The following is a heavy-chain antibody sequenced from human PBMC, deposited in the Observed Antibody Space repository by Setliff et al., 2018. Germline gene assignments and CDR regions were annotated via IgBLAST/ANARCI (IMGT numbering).Heavy chain of an antibody. J-gene: IGHJ3*02. D-gene: IGHD2-2*01. V-gene: IGHV1-8*02. CDR1: GYTFTSYD. CDR2: MNPNSGNT. Sequence: GASVKVSCQASGYTFTSYDINWVRQATGQGLEWMGWMNPNSGNTGYAQKFQGRVTMTRNTSISTAYMELSSLRSEDTAVYYCARGAVPGGVSAFDIWGQGTMVTVSS. CDR3: ARGAVPGGVSAFDI.